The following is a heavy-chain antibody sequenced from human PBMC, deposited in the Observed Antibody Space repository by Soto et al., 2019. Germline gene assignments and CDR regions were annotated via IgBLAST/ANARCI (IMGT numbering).Heavy chain of an antibody. Sequence: ASVKVSCKASGGTFSSYAISWVRQAPGQGLEWMGGIIPIFGTANYAQKFQGRVTITADESTSTAYMELSSLRSEDTAVYYCARTMVGAATDYYYYYGMDVWGQGTTVTVSS. V-gene: IGHV1-69*13. D-gene: IGHD2-15*01. CDR2: IIPIFGTA. CDR1: GGTFSSYA. J-gene: IGHJ6*02. CDR3: ARTMVGAATDYYYYYGMDV.